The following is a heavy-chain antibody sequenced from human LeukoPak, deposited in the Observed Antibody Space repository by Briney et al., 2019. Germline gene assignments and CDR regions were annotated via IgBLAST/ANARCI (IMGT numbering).Heavy chain of an antibody. D-gene: IGHD6-13*01. CDR1: GFTFSSYW. V-gene: IGHV3-74*01. Sequence: GGSLRLSCAASGFTFSSYWMHWVRQAPGKGLVWVSRINTDGSSTSYADSVKGRFTISRDNAKNSLYLQMNSLRAEDTAVYYCARTTDSSSWPDAFDIWGQGTMVTVSS. CDR3: ARTTDSSSWPDAFDI. J-gene: IGHJ3*02. CDR2: INTDGSST.